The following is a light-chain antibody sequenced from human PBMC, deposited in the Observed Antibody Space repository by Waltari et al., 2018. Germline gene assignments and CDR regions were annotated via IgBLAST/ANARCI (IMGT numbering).Light chain of an antibody. V-gene: IGLV2-14*01. CDR2: DVS. J-gene: IGLJ2*01. CDR1: SSDVGGYNY. CDR3: SSYTSSXTL. Sequence: QSALTQPASVSGSPGQSITISCTGTSSDVGGYNYVSWYQQHPGKAPKLMIYDVSKRPSGVSNRFSGSKSGNTASLTISGLQAEDEADYYCSSYTSSXTLFGGGTKLTVL.